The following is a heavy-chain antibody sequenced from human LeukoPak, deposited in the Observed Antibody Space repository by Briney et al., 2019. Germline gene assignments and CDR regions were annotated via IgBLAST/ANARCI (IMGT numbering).Heavy chain of an antibody. J-gene: IGHJ6*02. CDR2: IYYSGST. Sequence: PSETLSLTCTDSGGSISSYYWSWIRQPPGKGLEWIGYIYYSGSTNYNPSLKSRVTISVDTSKNQFSLKLSSVTAADTAVYYCARGPDGYYNIYYYYYGMDVWGQGTTVTVSS. D-gene: IGHD3-9*01. CDR1: GGSISSYY. CDR3: ARGPDGYYNIYYYYYGMDV. V-gene: IGHV4-59*01.